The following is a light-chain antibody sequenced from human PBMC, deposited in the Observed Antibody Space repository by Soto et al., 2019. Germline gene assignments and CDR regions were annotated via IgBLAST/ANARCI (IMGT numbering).Light chain of an antibody. CDR1: QSVSSN. CDR2: GAS. Sequence: EIVMTQSPATLSVSPGERATLSCRASQSVSSNLAWYQQKPGQAPRLLIYGASSRATGIPDRFSGTGSETDFTLTISSLQPDDSATYYCQQYKSRRTFGQGTKVDI. J-gene: IGKJ1*01. V-gene: IGKV3D-15*01. CDR3: QQYKSRRT.